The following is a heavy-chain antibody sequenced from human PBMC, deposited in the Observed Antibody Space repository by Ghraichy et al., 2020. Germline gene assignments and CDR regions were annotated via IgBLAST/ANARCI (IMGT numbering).Heavy chain of an antibody. CDR3: ARDRGAAKQLVPYYYGMDV. CDR2: IWYDGSKQ. J-gene: IGHJ6*02. Sequence: GGSLRLSCAASRFSFSAYGMHWVRQAPGKGLEWVAVIWYDGSKQYYADSVKGRFTISRDDSKNTLYLQMNSLRVEDTAVYFCARDRGAAKQLVPYYYGMDVWGQGTTVTVSS. V-gene: IGHV3-33*01. CDR1: RFSFSAYG. D-gene: IGHD6-6*01.